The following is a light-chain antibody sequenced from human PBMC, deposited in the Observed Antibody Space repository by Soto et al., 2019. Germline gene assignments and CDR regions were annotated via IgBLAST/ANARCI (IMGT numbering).Light chain of an antibody. CDR3: QQYNGYWT. CDR2: EAS. J-gene: IGKJ1*01. Sequence: DIQMTQSPSTLSASVGDRVTITCRASQSISGSLAWYQQKPGKAPKLLIYEASNLKSGVPSRFSGSGSGTEYTITNSSLQPDDSASYYCQQYNGYWTFGQGTRVEFK. V-gene: IGKV1-5*03. CDR1: QSISGS.